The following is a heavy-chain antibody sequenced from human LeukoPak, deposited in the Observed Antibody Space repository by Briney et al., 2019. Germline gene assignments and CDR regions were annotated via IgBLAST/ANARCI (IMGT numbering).Heavy chain of an antibody. J-gene: IGHJ6*02. CDR1: GFTVSSNY. V-gene: IGHV3-53*01. Sequence: GGSLRLSCAASGFTVSSNYMSWVRQAPGKGLEWVSVIYSGGSTDYADSVKGRITISRDNTKNTLSLQMNSLRAEDSAVYYCARAITGTWNVMDVWGQGTTVTVSS. CDR3: ARAITGTWNVMDV. D-gene: IGHD1-7*01. CDR2: IYSGGST.